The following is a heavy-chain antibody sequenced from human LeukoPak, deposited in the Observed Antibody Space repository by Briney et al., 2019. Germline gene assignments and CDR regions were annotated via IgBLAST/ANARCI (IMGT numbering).Heavy chain of an antibody. V-gene: IGHV4-4*07. CDR3: ARVSHYYDSSGYYYVRAFDI. J-gene: IGHJ3*02. CDR2: ISTSGST. Sequence: SETLSLTCTVSGGSISSYYWSWVRQPAGKGLEWIGRISTSGSTNYNPSLKSRVTMSVDTSNNQFSLKLSSVTAADTAVYYCARVSHYYDSSGYYYVRAFDIWGQGTMVTVSS. D-gene: IGHD3-22*01. CDR1: GGSISSYY.